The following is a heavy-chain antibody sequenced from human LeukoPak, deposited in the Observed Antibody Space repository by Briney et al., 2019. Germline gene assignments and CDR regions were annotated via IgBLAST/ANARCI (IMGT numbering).Heavy chain of an antibody. CDR3: VRDISSFYFGSGNTFGP. CDR1: GYSISSGYY. Sequence: SESLSLTCTVSGYSISSGYYWGLLRQPPGKGLEGIGSICHGGSTYYNHSLKSRVTISVDNSNNQFSLKLSSLTAADTAVYYYVRDISSFYFGSGNTFGPWGQGILVTVSS. V-gene: IGHV4-38-2*02. CDR2: ICHGGST. J-gene: IGHJ5*02. D-gene: IGHD3-10*01.